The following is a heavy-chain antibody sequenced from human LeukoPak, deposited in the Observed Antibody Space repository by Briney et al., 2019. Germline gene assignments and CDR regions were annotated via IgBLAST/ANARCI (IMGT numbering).Heavy chain of an antibody. J-gene: IGHJ3*02. V-gene: IGHV4-38-2*02. Sequence: SETLSLTCTVSGYSISSGYYWGWIRQPPGNGLEWIGSIYHSGSTYYNPSLKSRVTISVDTSKSHFALKLSSVTAADTAVYYCARRVRGVNDAFDIWGQGTIVTVSS. D-gene: IGHD3-10*01. CDR1: GYSISSGYY. CDR3: ARRVRGVNDAFDI. CDR2: IYHSGST.